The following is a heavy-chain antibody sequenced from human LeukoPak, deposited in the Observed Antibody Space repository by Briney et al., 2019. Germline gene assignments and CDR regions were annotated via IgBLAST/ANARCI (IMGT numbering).Heavy chain of an antibody. CDR2: IIWSGTRA. J-gene: IGHJ6*02. Sequence: PGGSLTLSCAASGSTFDDYAMIWVRQLPGRGLEWVSSIIWSGTRADYADSVKARFTISRDNAKNSLYLQMNSVRGEDTAFYHCARGLADCSSSSCLPYGVDVWGQGTTVTVSS. D-gene: IGHD2-2*01. CDR3: ARGLADCSSSSCLPYGVDV. V-gene: IGHV3-20*01. CDR1: GSTFDDYA.